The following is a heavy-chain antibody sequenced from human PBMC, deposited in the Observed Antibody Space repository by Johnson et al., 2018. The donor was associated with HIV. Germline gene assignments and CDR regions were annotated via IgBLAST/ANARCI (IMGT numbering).Heavy chain of an antibody. D-gene: IGHD3-10*02. V-gene: IGHV3-30*04. CDR3: TTHYVLGGLIAFDI. CDR1: GFTFSSYA. J-gene: IGHJ3*02. CDR2: ISYDGGSK. Sequence: QVQLVESGGGVVQPGRSLRLSCAASGFTFSSYAMHWVRQAPGKGLEWVAIISYDGGSKYYADSEKGRFTVSRDNSKNTLYLQINSLRPEDTAVYYCTTHYVLGGLIAFDIWGQGTMVTVSS.